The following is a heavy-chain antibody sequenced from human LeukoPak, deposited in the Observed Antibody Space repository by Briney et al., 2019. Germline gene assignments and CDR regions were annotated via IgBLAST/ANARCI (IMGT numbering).Heavy chain of an antibody. CDR2: INPNSGGP. J-gene: IGHJ4*02. CDR3: VRGYSYGFYFDY. CDR1: GYRFTGHY. D-gene: IGHD5-18*01. Sequence: GASVKVSCKTSGYRFTGHYIHWVRQAPGQGLEWMGRINPNSGGPNYGQKFQGTVTMTRDTSISTAYLELSNLRSDDTAAYYCVRGYSYGFYFDYWGQGSLVTVSS. V-gene: IGHV1-2*06.